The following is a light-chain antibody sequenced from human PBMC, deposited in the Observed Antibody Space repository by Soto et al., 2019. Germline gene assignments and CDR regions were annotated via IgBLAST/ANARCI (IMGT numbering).Light chain of an antibody. J-gene: IGKJ4*01. V-gene: IGKV3-11*01. Sequence: EIVLTQSPATLSLSPGERATLSCRASHSISNNLAWYQQKRGQPPRLLIYDASNRATGIPARFSGRGSGTDFTLTISRLEPEDFAVYYCQQRRNWPPLTFGGGNKVEIK. CDR1: HSISNN. CDR3: QQRRNWPPLT. CDR2: DAS.